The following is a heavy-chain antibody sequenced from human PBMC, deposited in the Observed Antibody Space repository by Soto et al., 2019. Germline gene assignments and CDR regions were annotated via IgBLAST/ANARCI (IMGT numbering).Heavy chain of an antibody. CDR3: ALSSSRGVVDY. V-gene: IGHV2-5*02. Sequence: QITLKESGPTLVKPTQTLTLTCTFSGFSLSTGGEGVGWMRQPPGKALEWLALIYWDDDKRYSPSLKSRLTITKDTPKHQVVLTMTNMDPVDTATYYCALSSSRGVVDYWGQGTLVTVSS. CDR1: GFSLSTGGEG. CDR2: IYWDDDK. J-gene: IGHJ4*02. D-gene: IGHD6-6*01.